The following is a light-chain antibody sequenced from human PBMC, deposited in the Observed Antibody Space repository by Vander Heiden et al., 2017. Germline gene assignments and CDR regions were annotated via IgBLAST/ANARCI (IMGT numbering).Light chain of an antibody. CDR3: QSTATSGPYLV. CDR1: TLPQQY. CDR2: KDS. V-gene: IGLV3-25*03. Sequence: SSALPTPPAVSVSPGQPARITCSGDTLPQQYVYWSQQRPGQAPGLVMYKDSERPSGIPDRFSGSRSGTTATLTITGLQAEDEADYYCQSTATSGPYLVFGGGTQLTVL. J-gene: IGLJ3*02.